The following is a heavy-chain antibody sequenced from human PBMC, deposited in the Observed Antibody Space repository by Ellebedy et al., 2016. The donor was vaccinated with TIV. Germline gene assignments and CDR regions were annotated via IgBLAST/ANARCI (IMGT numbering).Heavy chain of an antibody. CDR2: MNPNSGNT. V-gene: IGHV1-8*01. Sequence: ASVKVSCXASGYTFTSYDINWVRQATGQGLEWMGWMNPNSGNTGYAQKFQGRVTMTRNTSISTAYMELSSLRSEDTAVYYCARYFVSDCSSTSCYNGFDYWGQGTLVTVSS. CDR1: GYTFTSYD. J-gene: IGHJ4*02. CDR3: ARYFVSDCSSTSCYNGFDY. D-gene: IGHD2-2*02.